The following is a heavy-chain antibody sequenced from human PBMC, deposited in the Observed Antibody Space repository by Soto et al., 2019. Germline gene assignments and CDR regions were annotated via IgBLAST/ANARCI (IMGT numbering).Heavy chain of an antibody. J-gene: IGHJ4*02. V-gene: IGHV4-30-4*01. Sequence: QVQLQESGPGLVKPSQTLSLTCTVSGGSISSGDYYWSWIRQPPGKGLEWIGYIYYSGSTYYKPSLMSRVTISVGTSKNQFSLKGSSVTAADSAVYYCAREPLSGDYSGFDYWGRGTLVTVSS. CDR3: AREPLSGDYSGFDY. D-gene: IGHD5-12*01. CDR2: IYYSGST. CDR1: GGSISSGDYY.